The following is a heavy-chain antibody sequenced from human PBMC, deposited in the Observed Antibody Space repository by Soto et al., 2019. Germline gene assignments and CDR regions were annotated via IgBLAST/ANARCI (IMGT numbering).Heavy chain of an antibody. CDR3: ARSSFDRSGYYVYYFDS. Sequence: ASVKVSCKASGGTVTNYAINWVRQAPGQGLEWMGGIIPIFGSTNYAQTFQARVTFTADRSTTTVYMELKSLTIEDTAVYYCARSSFDRSGYYVYYFDSWGQGTLVTVSS. CDR2: IIPIFGST. J-gene: IGHJ4*02. D-gene: IGHD3-9*01. V-gene: IGHV1-69*06. CDR1: GGTVTNYA.